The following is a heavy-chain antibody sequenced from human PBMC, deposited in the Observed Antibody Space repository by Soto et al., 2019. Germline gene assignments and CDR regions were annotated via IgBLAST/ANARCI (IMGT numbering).Heavy chain of an antibody. J-gene: IGHJ4*02. V-gene: IGHV1-3*01. CDR2: VNAGNGNT. Sequence: GASVKVSCKASGYTFTSYAMHWVRQAPGQRLEWMGWVNAGNGNTKYSQKFQGRVTVTKDTSASTAYMELSSLRSEDTAVYYCARDLGGWPDYWGQGTLVTVSS. CDR1: GYTFTSYA. CDR3: ARDLGGWPDY. D-gene: IGHD2-15*01.